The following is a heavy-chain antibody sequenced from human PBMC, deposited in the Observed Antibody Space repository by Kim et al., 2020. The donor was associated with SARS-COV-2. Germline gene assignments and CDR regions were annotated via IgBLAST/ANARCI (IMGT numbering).Heavy chain of an antibody. CDR3: ARVSRCGGDCYRFDY. D-gene: IGHD2-21*02. Sequence: SETLSLTCTVSGGSISSYYWSWIRQPPGKGLEWIGYIYYSGSTNYNPSLKSRVTISVDTSKNQFSLKLSSVTAADTAVYYCARVSRCGGDCYRFDYWGQGTLVTVSS. V-gene: IGHV4-59*13. CDR1: GGSISSYY. J-gene: IGHJ4*02. CDR2: IYYSGST.